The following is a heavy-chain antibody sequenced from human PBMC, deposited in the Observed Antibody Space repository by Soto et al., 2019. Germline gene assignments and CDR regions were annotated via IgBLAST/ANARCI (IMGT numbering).Heavy chain of an antibody. CDR3: ARASRYCSSTSCPPDI. Sequence: SETLSLTCTVSGGSISSSSYYWGWIRQPPGKGLEWIGSIYYSGSTYYNPSLKSRVTISVDTSKNQFSLKLSSVTAADTAVYYCARASRYCSSTSCPPDIWGQGTMVTVSS. V-gene: IGHV4-39*01. CDR2: IYYSGST. CDR1: GGSISSSSYY. J-gene: IGHJ3*02. D-gene: IGHD2-2*01.